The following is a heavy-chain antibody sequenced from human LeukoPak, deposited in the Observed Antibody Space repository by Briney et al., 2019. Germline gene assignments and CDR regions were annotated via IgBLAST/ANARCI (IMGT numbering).Heavy chain of an antibody. CDR3: ARMNLSGMDV. J-gene: IGHJ6*02. CDR2: IYHSGST. CDR1: GGSISSGYY. Sequence: PSETLSLTCTVSGGSISSGYYWGWIRQPPGKGLEWIGSIYHSGSTYYNPSLKSRVTISVDTSKNQFSLKLSSVTAADTAVYYCARMNLSGMDVWGQGTTVTVSS. V-gene: IGHV4-38-2*02.